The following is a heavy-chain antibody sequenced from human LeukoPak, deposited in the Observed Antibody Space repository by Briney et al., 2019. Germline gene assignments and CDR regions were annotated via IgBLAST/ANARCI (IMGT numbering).Heavy chain of an antibody. J-gene: IGHJ4*02. V-gene: IGHV1-18*01. CDR1: GYTFTSYG. Sequence: ASVKVSCKASGYTFTSYGISWVRQAPGQGLEWMGWISAYNGNTNYAQKLQGRVTMTTDTSTSTAYMELSSLRSEDTAVYYCARATTVVLPFDYWGQGTLVTVSS. D-gene: IGHD4-23*01. CDR2: ISAYNGNT. CDR3: ARATTVVLPFDY.